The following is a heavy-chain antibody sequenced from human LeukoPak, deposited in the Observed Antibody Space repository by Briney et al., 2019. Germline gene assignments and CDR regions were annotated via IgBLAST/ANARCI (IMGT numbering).Heavy chain of an antibody. D-gene: IGHD6-19*01. V-gene: IGHV3-15*01. CDR3: TTVQSIRSGWSRFDY. CDR1: GFTFSNAW. CDR2: IKGKTDGGTT. Sequence: GGSLRLSCAASGFTFSNAWMSWVRQAPGKGLEWVGRIKGKTDGGTTDYAAPVKGRFTISRDDSKNTLYLQMNSLKTEDTAVYYCTTVQSIRSGWSRFDYWGQGTLVTVSS. J-gene: IGHJ4*02.